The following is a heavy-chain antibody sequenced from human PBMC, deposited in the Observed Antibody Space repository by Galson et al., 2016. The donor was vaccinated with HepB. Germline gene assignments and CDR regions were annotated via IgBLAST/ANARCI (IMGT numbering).Heavy chain of an antibody. V-gene: IGHV4-59*01. CDR2: IYASGST. Sequence: ETLSLTCTVSGGSISPYYWNWIRQPPGKGLEWIGYIYASGSTDYNPSLKSRVAISIDTSKSQFSLTLTSVTAADTAVYFCAREGDPESSPGSNWFDPWGQGTLVTVSS. D-gene: IGHD3-16*01. CDR1: GGSISPYY. CDR3: AREGDPESSPGSNWFDP. J-gene: IGHJ5*02.